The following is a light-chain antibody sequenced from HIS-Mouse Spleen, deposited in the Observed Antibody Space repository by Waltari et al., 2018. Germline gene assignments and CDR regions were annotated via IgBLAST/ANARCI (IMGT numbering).Light chain of an antibody. CDR2: GAS. V-gene: IGKV3-15*01. CDR3: QQYNNWPPYT. CDR1: QSVSSN. J-gene: IGKJ2*01. Sequence: EIVMTQSPATLSVSPGERATISCRASQSVSSNLAWYQQTPGQAPRLLIYGASTRATGIPARFSCSGSGTEFTLTISSLQSEDFAVYYCQQYNNWPPYTFGQGTKLEIK.